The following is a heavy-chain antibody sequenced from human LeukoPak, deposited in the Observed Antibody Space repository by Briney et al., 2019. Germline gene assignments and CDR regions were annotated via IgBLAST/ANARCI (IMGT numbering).Heavy chain of an antibody. J-gene: IGHJ6*02. CDR2: IWYDGSKK. Sequence: GGSLRLSCAASGFMFRNYGMHWVRQAPGQGLEWVALIWYDGSKKYYADSVKGRFTVSRDNSENTLYLQMNSLRADDTAVYYCARGLQPPVLYGMDVWGQGTTVTVSS. V-gene: IGHV3-33*01. CDR3: ARGLQPPVLYGMDV. CDR1: GFMFRNYG. D-gene: IGHD4-11*01.